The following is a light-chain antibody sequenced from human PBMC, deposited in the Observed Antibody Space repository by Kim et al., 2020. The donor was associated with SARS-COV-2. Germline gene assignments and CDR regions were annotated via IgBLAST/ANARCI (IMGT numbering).Light chain of an antibody. Sequence: RVTNSSTGRSSNIGAGYDVHWYQQLPGTAPKLLIYGNSNRPSGVPDRFSGSKSGTSASLAITGLQAEDEADYYCQSYDSSLSGSGVFGTGTKVTVL. J-gene: IGLJ1*01. V-gene: IGLV1-40*01. CDR1: SSNIGAGYD. CDR2: GNS. CDR3: QSYDSSLSGSGV.